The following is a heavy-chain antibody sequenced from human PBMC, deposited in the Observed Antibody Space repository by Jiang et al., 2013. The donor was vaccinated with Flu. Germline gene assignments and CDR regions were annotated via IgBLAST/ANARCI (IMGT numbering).Heavy chain of an antibody. CDR3: ARKTDSGIAPNDY. CDR2: YYYMGTP. Sequence: KGRGVDWGKYYYMGTPTTTRPSKSRVTISVDKSKNQLSLKLRSVTAADTAIYYCARKTDSGIAPNDYWGQGTLVTVSS. V-gene: IGHV4-4*02. J-gene: IGHJ4*02. D-gene: IGHD1-26*01.